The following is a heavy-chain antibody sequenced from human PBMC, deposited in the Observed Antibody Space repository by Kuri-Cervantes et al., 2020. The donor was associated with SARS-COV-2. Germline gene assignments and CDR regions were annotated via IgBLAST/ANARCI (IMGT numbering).Heavy chain of an antibody. D-gene: IGHD2-8*01. V-gene: IGHV4-39*01. CDR1: GGSVSSSSYY. Sequence: SETLSLTCTVSGGSVSSSSYYWGWIRQPPGKGLEWIGSIYYTGSAYYNSSLKSRVTISVDTSKNQFSLKLSSVTAADRAVYYCARHFNDCSNGVCRTYYYYSMDVWGQGTTVTVSS. CDR3: ARHFNDCSNGVCRTYYYYSMDV. J-gene: IGHJ6*02. CDR2: IYYTGSA.